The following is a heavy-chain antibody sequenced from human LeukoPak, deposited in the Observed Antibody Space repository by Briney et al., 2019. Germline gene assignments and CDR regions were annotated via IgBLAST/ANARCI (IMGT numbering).Heavy chain of an antibody. J-gene: IGHJ4*02. V-gene: IGHV3-23*01. CDR2: ISSQGVST. D-gene: IGHD1-14*01. Sequence: PGGSLRLSCAASGFTFSTYAMSWVRQAPGKGLEWVSAISSQGVSTSYADSVRGRFTISRDNSKNTLYLQMNSLRAEDTAVYYCAKAASGNWNHVSDYWGQGTLVTVSS. CDR3: AKAASGNWNHVSDY. CDR1: GFTFSTYA.